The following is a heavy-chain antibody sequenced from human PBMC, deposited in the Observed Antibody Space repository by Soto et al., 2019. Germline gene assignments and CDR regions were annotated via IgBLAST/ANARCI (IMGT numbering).Heavy chain of an antibody. J-gene: IGHJ4*02. D-gene: IGHD4-17*01. CDR1: GFTFSSYG. Sequence: GGSLRLSCAASGFTFSSYGMHWVRQAPGKGLEWVAVIWYDGSNKYYADSVKGRFTISRDNSKNTLYLQMNSLRAEDTAVYYCARATVSHDYGDGPLDYWGQGTLVTVSS. CDR2: IWYDGSNK. V-gene: IGHV3-33*01. CDR3: ARATVSHDYGDGPLDY.